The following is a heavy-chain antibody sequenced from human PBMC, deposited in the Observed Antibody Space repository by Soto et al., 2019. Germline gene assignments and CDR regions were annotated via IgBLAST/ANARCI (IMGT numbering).Heavy chain of an antibody. V-gene: IGHV4-31*03. CDR2: IYYSGST. CDR1: GGSISSGGYY. Sequence: QVQLQESGPGLVKPSQTLSLTCTVSGGSISSGGYYWSWIRQHPGKGLEWIGYIYYSGSTYYNPSLKSRVTISLDTSKNQFSPKLSSMTAADTAVYYCAGGSSKSWFDPWGQGTLVTVSS. J-gene: IGHJ5*02. CDR3: AGGSSKSWFDP. D-gene: IGHD6-6*01.